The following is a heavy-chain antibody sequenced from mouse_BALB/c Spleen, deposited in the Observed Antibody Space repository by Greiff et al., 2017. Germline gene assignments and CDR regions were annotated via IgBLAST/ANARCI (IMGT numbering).Heavy chain of an antibody. CDR3: ARWYYGSFYYAMDY. V-gene: IGHV1-7*01. CDR2: INPSTGYT. Sequence: VQLQQSGAELAKPGASVKMSCKASGYTFTSYWMHWVKQRPGQGLEWIGYINPSTGYTEYNQKFKDKATLTADKSSSTAYMQLSSLTSEDSAVYYCARWYYGSFYYAMDYWGQGTSGTVSS. J-gene: IGHJ4*01. CDR1: GYTFTSYW. D-gene: IGHD1-1*01.